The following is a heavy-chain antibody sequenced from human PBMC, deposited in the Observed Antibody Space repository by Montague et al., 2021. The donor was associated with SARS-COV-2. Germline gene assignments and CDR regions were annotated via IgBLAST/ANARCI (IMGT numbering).Heavy chain of an antibody. CDR1: GGSFSDFY. J-gene: IGHJ6*02. Sequence: SETLSLTCAVYGGSFSDFYWNWIRQTPGKGLEWIGEIIHFGSTNYNPSLKSRVTMSVDTSKNQFSLTLISVTAADTAVCYCARRRRWLRYSGPSGGMDVWGQGTTVAVSS. CDR3: ARRRRWLRYSGPSGGMDV. D-gene: IGHD5-12*01. V-gene: IGHV4-34*12. CDR2: IIHFGST.